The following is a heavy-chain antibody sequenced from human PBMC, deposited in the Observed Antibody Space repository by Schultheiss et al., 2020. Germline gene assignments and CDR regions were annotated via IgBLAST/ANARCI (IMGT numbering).Heavy chain of an antibody. CDR2: IYYSGST. Sequence: SETLSLTCTVSGGSISSYYWSWIRQPPGKGLEWIGSIYYSGSTYYNPSLKSRVTISVDTSKNQFSLKLSSVTAAETAVYYCARHRLGIAALPPDYWGQGTLVTVSS. CDR3: ARHRLGIAALPPDY. J-gene: IGHJ4*02. D-gene: IGHD6-6*01. CDR1: GGSISSYY. V-gene: IGHV4-59*05.